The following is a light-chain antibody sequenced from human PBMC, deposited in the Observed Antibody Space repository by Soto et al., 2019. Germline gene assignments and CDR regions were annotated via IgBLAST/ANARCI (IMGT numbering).Light chain of an antibody. CDR1: QPIISMY. CDR2: GAS. J-gene: IGKJ1*01. CDR3: QLYDNSSWT. Sequence: EIVLTQSPGTLSLSPGEGATLSCRASQPIISMYLAWYQHKPGQAPRLLIYGASSRATGIPDRFSGSGSGTDFTLIISRLEPEDFAVYYCQLYDNSSWTFGQGTRVEIK. V-gene: IGKV3-20*01.